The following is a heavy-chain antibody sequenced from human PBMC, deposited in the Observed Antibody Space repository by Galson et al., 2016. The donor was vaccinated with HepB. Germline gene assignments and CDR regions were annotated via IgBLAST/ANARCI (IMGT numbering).Heavy chain of an antibody. Sequence: SVKASCKASGYTFTGYYMHWVRQAPGQGLEWMGWINPNSGGTNYAQKFQGRVTMTRDTSISTAYMELSRLRSDDTAGYYCARDPEGLLGFGDANPPGWFDPWGQGPWSPSPQ. CDR3: ARDPEGLLGFGDANPPGWFDP. CDR2: INPNSGGT. D-gene: IGHD3-10*01. J-gene: IGHJ5*02. CDR1: GYTFTGYY. V-gene: IGHV1-2*02.